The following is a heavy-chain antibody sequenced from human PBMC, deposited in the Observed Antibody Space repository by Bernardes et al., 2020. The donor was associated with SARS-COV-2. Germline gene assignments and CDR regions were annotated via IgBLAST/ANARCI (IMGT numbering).Heavy chain of an antibody. CDR3: ARDVAGYNRVRELDIDY. CDR2: ISGYNGKT. CDR1: GYNFISYG. Sequence: ASVQVSCKASGYNFISYGISWVRPTPGQGLEWVGWISGYNGKTNSAQKFQGRVTMTTDTSTSTAYMELRSLRSDDTAVYYCARDVAGYNRVRELDIDYWGQGTLVTVSS. J-gene: IGHJ4*02. D-gene: IGHD1-1*01. V-gene: IGHV1-18*01.